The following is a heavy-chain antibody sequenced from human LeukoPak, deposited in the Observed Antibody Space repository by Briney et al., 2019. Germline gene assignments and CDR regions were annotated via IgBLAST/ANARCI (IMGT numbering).Heavy chain of an antibody. CDR1: GGSISSGGYY. V-gene: IGHV4-61*08. Sequence: SETLSLTCTVSGGSISSGGYYWSWIRQPPGKGLEWIGYIYYSGSTNYNPSLKSRVTISVDTSKNQFSLKLNSVTAADAAVYYCARSRGTGFIFDYWGQGALVTVSS. CDR2: IYYSGST. J-gene: IGHJ4*02. D-gene: IGHD3-10*01. CDR3: ARSRGTGFIFDY.